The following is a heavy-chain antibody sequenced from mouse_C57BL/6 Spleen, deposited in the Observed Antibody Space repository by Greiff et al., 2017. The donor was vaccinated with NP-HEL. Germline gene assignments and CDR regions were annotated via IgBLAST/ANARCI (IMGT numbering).Heavy chain of an antibody. Sequence: EVQVVESGGDLVKPGGSLKLSCAASGFTFSSYGMSWVRQTPDKRLEWVATISSGGSYTYYPDSVKGRFTISRDNAKNTLYLQMSSLKSEDTAMYDCARHAAYDESFFDYWGQGTTLTVSS. CDR2: ISSGGSYT. D-gene: IGHD2-12*01. J-gene: IGHJ2*01. V-gene: IGHV5-6*01. CDR1: GFTFSSYG. CDR3: ARHAAYDESFFDY.